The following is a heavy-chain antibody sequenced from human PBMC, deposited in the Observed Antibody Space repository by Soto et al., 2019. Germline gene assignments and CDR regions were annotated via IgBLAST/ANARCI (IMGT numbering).Heavy chain of an antibody. CDR3: AKAVRYYGSGSYPDY. CDR1: GFTFSSYA. D-gene: IGHD3-10*01. V-gene: IGHV3-23*01. CDR2: ISGSGGST. Sequence: PGGSLRLSCAASGFTFSSYAMSLVRQAPGKGLEWFSAISGSGGSTYYADSVKGRFTISRDNSKNTLYLQMNSLRAEATAVYYCAKAVRYYGSGSYPDYWGQGTLVTVSS. J-gene: IGHJ4*02.